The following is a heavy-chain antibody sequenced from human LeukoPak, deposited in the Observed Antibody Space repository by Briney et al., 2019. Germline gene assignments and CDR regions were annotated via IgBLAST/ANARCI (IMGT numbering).Heavy chain of an antibody. CDR2: IYSGGST. J-gene: IGHJ4*02. CDR3: ARVAPNYYDSSGYLYYFDY. CDR1: GFTVSSNY. D-gene: IGHD3-22*01. V-gene: IGHV3-53*01. Sequence: GGSLRLSCAASGFTVSSNYMSWVRQAPGKGLEWVSVIYSGGSTYYADSVKGRFTISRDNSKNTLYLQMNSLRAEDTAVYYCARVAPNYYDSSGYLYYFDYWGQGTLVTVSS.